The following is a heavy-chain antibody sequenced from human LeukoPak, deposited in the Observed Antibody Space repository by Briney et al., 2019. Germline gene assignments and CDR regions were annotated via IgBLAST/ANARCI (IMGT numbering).Heavy chain of an antibody. CDR1: GFTFSSYA. D-gene: IGHD2-8*01. CDR3: AKDLIVLMVYLDY. CDR2: ISGSGGST. J-gene: IGHJ4*02. V-gene: IGHV3-23*01. Sequence: GGSLRLSCAASGFTFSSYAMSWVRQAPGKGLEWVSAISGSGGSTYYADSVKGRFTISRDNSKNTLYLQMERLRAEDTAIYYCAKDLIVLMVYLDYWGQGTLVPVSS.